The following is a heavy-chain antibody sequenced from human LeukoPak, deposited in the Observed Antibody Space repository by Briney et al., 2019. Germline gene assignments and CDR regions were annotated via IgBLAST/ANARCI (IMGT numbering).Heavy chain of an antibody. CDR3: ARAYSSSWYSYYGMDV. D-gene: IGHD6-13*01. CDR2: INPNSCGT. V-gene: IGHV1-2*02. CDR1: GYTFTGYY. J-gene: IGHJ6*02. Sequence: ASVTVSCKASGYTFTGYYMHWVRQAPGQRLEWMGWINPNSCGTNYAQKFQGRVTMTRDTSISTAYMELSRLRSDDTAVYYCARAYSSSWYSYYGMDVWGQGTTVTVSS.